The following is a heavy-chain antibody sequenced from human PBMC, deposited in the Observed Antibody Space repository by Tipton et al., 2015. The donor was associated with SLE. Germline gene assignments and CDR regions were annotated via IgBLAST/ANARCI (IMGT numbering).Heavy chain of an antibody. CDR2: ISGSGGST. Sequence: SLRLSCAASGFTFSSYSMNWVRQAPGKGLEWVSAISGSGGSTYYADSVRGRFTISRDNSKNTLSLQLNTLRADDTAIYYCAKDRYCGGGTCFASYFDRWGQGTPVTVSS. D-gene: IGHD2-21*01. V-gene: IGHV3-23*01. J-gene: IGHJ4*02. CDR3: AKDRYCGGGTCFASYFDR. CDR1: GFTFSSYS.